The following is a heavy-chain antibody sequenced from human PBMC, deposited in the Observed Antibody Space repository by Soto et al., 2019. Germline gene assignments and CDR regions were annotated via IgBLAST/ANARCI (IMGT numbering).Heavy chain of an antibody. CDR2: INHSGST. CDR3: ARSGYYGSGSYYPRNWFDP. CDR1: GGTFSGYY. V-gene: IGHV4-34*01. Sequence: SETLSLTCAVYGGTFSGYYWSWIRQPPGKGLEWIGEINHSGSTNYNPSLKSRVTISVDTSKNQFSLKLSSVTAADTAVYYCARSGYYGSGSYYPRNWFDPWGQGTLVTVSS. J-gene: IGHJ5*02. D-gene: IGHD3-10*01.